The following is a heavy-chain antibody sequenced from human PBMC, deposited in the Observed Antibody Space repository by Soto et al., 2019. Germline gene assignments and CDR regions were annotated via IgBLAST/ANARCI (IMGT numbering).Heavy chain of an antibody. D-gene: IGHD4-17*01. V-gene: IGHV4-30-2*01. Sequence: SETLSLTCAVSGGSISSGGYSWSWIRQPPGKGLEWIGYIYHSGSTYYNPSLKSRVSISVDRSKNQFSLKLSSVTAADTAVYYCASGLVTTLHYWGQGTLVTVSP. CDR3: ASGLVTTLHY. J-gene: IGHJ4*02. CDR1: GGSISSGGYS. CDR2: IYHSGST.